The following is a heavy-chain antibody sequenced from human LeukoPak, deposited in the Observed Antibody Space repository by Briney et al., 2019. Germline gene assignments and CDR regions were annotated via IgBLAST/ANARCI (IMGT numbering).Heavy chain of an antibody. Sequence: ASVKVSCKASGYTFTGYYMHWVRQAPGQGLEGMGWINPNSGGTNYAQKFQGRVTMTRDTSISTAYMELSRLRSDDTAVYYCAREGGITMVRGVIIHYYYKDVWGKGTTVTISS. CDR1: GYTFTGYY. J-gene: IGHJ6*03. CDR3: AREGGITMVRGVIIHYYYKDV. D-gene: IGHD3-10*01. CDR2: INPNSGGT. V-gene: IGHV1-2*02.